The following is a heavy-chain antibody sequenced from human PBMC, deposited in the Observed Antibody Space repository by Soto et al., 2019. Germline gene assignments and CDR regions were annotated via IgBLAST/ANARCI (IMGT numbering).Heavy chain of an antibody. V-gene: IGHV1-24*01. J-gene: IGHJ5*02. CDR2: FDPEDGET. Sequence: ASVKVSCKVSGYTLTELSMHWVRQAPGKGLEWMGGFDPEDGETIYAQKFQGRVTMTEDTSTDTAYMELSSLRSEGTAVYYCATFGNDYGEYAESRWLDPWGQGTLVTVSS. CDR1: GYTLTELS. CDR3: ATFGNDYGEYAESRWLDP. D-gene: IGHD4-17*01.